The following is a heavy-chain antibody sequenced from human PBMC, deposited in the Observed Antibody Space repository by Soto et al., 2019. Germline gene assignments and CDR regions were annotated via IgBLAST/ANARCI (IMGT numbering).Heavy chain of an antibody. V-gene: IGHV1-8*01. J-gene: IGHJ6*03. CDR3: ARFGRDYSNYHYYYMDV. CDR1: GYTFTSYD. CDR2: MNPNSGNT. Sequence: ASVKVSCKASGYTFTSYDINWVRQATGQGLEWMGWMNPNSGNTGYAQKFQGRVTMTRNTSISTAYMELSSLRSEDTAVYYCARFGRDYSNYHYYYMDVWGKGTTVTVSS. D-gene: IGHD4-4*01.